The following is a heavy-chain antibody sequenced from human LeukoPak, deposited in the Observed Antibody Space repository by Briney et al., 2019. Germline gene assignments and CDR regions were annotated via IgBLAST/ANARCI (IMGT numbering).Heavy chain of an antibody. V-gene: IGHV4-34*01. D-gene: IGHD2-2*01. CDR2: INHSGST. Sequence: PSETLSLTCAVYGGSFSGYYWSWIRQPPGKGLKWIGEINHSGSTNYNPSLKSRVTISVDTSKNQFSLKLSSVTAADTAVYYCARDRYHPHLFYYYGMDVWGQGTTATVSS. CDR1: GGSFSGYY. CDR3: ARDRYHPHLFYYYGMDV. J-gene: IGHJ6*02.